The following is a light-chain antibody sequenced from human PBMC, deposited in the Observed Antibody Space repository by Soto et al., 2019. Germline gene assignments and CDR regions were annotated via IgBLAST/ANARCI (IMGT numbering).Light chain of an antibody. Sequence: DIQMTQSPSTLSASVGDRVTITCRASQGISSWLAWYQQKPGKAPKLLIYDASSLESGVPSRFSGSGSGTEFTLTISSLQPDDFATYYCQQSYSTWTFGQGTKVDIK. J-gene: IGKJ1*01. CDR2: DAS. V-gene: IGKV1-5*01. CDR3: QQSYSTWT. CDR1: QGISSW.